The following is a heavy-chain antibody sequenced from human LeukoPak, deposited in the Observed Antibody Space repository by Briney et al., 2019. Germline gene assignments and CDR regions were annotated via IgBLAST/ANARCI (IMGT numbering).Heavy chain of an antibody. J-gene: IGHJ3*02. V-gene: IGHV3-23*01. D-gene: IGHD2-21*02. CDR2: ISGSGGST. CDR1: GFTFSSYA. Sequence: PGGSLRLSCAASGFTFSSYAMSWVRQAPGKGLEWVSAISGSGGSTYYADSVKCRFTISRDNSKNTLYLQMNSLRAEDTAVYYCAKDRRAYCGGDCREAFDIWGQGTMVTVSS. CDR3: AKDRRAYCGGDCREAFDI.